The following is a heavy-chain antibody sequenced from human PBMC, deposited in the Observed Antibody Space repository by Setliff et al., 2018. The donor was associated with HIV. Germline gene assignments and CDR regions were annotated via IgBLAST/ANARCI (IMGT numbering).Heavy chain of an antibody. CDR3: ARGILVDPTRFDY. V-gene: IGHV4-61*01. CDR2: IYYNGVT. CDR1: GDSISSTSYY. D-gene: IGHD1-26*01. Sequence: SETLSLTCTVSGDSISSTSYYWTWIRQPPGKGLEWIGYIYYNGVTTYNPSLKSRVTISADTSKNQFSLKLTSVTAADTAVYYCARGILVDPTRFDYWGQGTQVTSPQ. J-gene: IGHJ4*02.